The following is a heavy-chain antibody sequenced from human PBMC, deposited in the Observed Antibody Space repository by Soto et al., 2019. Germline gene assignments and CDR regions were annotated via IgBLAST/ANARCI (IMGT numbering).Heavy chain of an antibody. CDR1: GGTISSYY. J-gene: IGHJ5*02. V-gene: IGHV4-59*01. CDR3: ARGGGITIFGVVTGRGSNWFDP. Sequence: SETLSLTCTVSGGTISSYYWSWIRQPPGKGREWIGYIYYSGSTNYNPSLKSRVTISVDTSKNQFSLKLSSVTAADTAVYYCARGGGITIFGVVTGRGSNWFDPWGQGTLVTVSS. CDR2: IYYSGST. D-gene: IGHD3-3*01.